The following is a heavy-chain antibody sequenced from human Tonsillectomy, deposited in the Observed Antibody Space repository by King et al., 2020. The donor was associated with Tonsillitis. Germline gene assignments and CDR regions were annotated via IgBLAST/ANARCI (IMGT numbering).Heavy chain of an antibody. V-gene: IGHV4-34*01. CDR3: ALDIETGHYAYYYMDV. J-gene: IGHJ6*03. CDR2: VDYSGGT. D-gene: IGHD5-12*01. CDR1: GGPFNSYY. Sequence: VQLQQSGAGLLEPSETLSLTCAVSGGPFNSYYWNWVRQPPGKGLEWIGRVDYSGGTSYNPSLQSRVTISVDTSKTQVSLKLTSVTAADTAVYYCALDIETGHYAYYYMDVWGKGTTVSVSS.